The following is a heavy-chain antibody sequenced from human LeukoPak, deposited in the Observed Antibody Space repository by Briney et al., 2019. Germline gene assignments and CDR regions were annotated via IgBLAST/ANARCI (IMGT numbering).Heavy chain of an antibody. CDR3: AKDLSPVAYYYDSSGYYSPSAFDI. J-gene: IGHJ3*02. D-gene: IGHD3-22*01. Sequence: PLGGSLRLSCAASGFTFSSYAMIWVRQAPGKGLEWVSAISGSGGSTYYADSVKGRFTISRDNSKNTLYLQMNSLRAEDTAVYYCAKDLSPVAYYYDSSGYYSPSAFDIWGQGTMVTVSS. CDR1: GFTFSSYA. V-gene: IGHV3-23*01. CDR2: ISGSGGST.